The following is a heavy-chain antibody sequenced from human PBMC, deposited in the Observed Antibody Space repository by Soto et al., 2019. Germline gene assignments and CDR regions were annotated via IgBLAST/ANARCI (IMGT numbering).Heavy chain of an antibody. CDR3: ASARRGSSSSESFDY. V-gene: IGHV1-2*04. D-gene: IGHD6-6*01. CDR1: GYTFNGFY. Sequence: ASVKVSCKASGYTFNGFYVHWVRQAPGQGLEWMGWIKPITGGTNYAQKFQGWVTMTRDTSISTAYLELNRLKSDDTAVYYFASARRGSSSSESFDYWGQGTLVTVSS. CDR2: IKPITGGT. J-gene: IGHJ4*02.